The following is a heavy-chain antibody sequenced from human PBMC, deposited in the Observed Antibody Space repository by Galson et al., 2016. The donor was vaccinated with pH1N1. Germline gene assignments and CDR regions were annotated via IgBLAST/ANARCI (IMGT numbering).Heavy chain of an antibody. Sequence: SVKVSCKASGYTFTSYAMNWVRQAPGQGLEWMGWINTNTGNPTYAQGFTGRFVFSLDTSGSTTYLHISSLKAEETAVYYRASPRPLLRYFDWLLPGGLDYWGQGTLVTVSS. CDR2: INTNTGNP. D-gene: IGHD3-9*01. V-gene: IGHV7-4-1*02. J-gene: IGHJ4*02. CDR3: ASPRPLLRYFDWLLPGGLDY. CDR1: GYTFTSYA.